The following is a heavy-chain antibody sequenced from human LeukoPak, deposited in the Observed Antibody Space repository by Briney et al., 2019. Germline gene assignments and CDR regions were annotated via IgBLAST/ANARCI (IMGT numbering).Heavy chain of an antibody. CDR1: GFTFSNYW. Sequence: PGGSLRLSCAASGFTFSNYWMSWVRQAPGKGLEYVSAISSNGGSTYYADSVKGRFTISRDNSKNTLYLQMSSLRAEDTAVYYCVKDVGLDYSNYYFDYWGQGTLVTVSS. J-gene: IGHJ4*02. CDR3: VKDVGLDYSNYYFDY. D-gene: IGHD4-11*01. CDR2: ISSNGGST. V-gene: IGHV3-64D*09.